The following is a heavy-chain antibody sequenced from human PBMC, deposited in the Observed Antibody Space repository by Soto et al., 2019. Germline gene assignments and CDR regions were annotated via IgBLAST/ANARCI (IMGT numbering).Heavy chain of an antibody. D-gene: IGHD3-22*01. J-gene: IGHJ6*02. CDR2: ISYDGSNK. CDR1: GFTFSSYG. Sequence: PGGSLRLSCAASGFTFSSYGMHWVRQAPGKGLEWVAVISYDGSNKYYADSVKGRFTISRGNSKNTLYLQMNSLRAEDTAVYYCAKDYDSSGYYYALLLYGMDAWGQGTTVTVSS. V-gene: IGHV3-30*18. CDR3: AKDYDSSGYYYALLLYGMDA.